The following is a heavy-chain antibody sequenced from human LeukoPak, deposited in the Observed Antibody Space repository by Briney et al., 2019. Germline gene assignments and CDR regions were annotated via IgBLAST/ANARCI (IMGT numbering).Heavy chain of an antibody. CDR3: ARDGPLTIFVRGIITEGSPPKN. V-gene: IGHV1-2*02. CDR1: GYTFTDSY. J-gene: IGHJ4*02. D-gene: IGHD3-10*01. CDR2: INPKTGGT. Sequence: GASVKVSCKASGYTFTDSYMHWVRQAPGQGLEWMGWINPKTGGTNYAQRFQGRVTMTRDTSIRTVYMELNSLRSDDTAVYYCARDGPLTIFVRGIITEGSPPKNWGQGTLVTVSS.